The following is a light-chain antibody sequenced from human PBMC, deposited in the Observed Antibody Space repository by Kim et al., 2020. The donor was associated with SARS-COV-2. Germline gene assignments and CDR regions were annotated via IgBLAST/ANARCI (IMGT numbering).Light chain of an antibody. Sequence: GQSITLACSGTSSDVGGNKYVSWYQQYPGKAPKFMIYDVTKRPSGVSNRFSGSKSGNTASLTISGLQAEDEADYYCSSYTSSNTWVFGGGTQLTVL. CDR2: DVT. V-gene: IGLV2-14*04. J-gene: IGLJ3*02. CDR3: SSYTSSNTWV. CDR1: SSDVGGNKY.